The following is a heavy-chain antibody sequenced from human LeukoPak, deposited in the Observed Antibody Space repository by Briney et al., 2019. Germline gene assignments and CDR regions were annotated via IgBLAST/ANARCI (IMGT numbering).Heavy chain of an antibody. CDR3: ARVGVTTVVTRFDY. D-gene: IGHD4-23*01. V-gene: IGHV4-61*02. Sequence: PSETLSLTCTVTNGSISSDTYFWSWIRQPAGKGLEWIGRMSSSGISTYSPSLKSRVTISIDTSRNQFSLKLSSVTAADTAVYYCARVGVTTVVTRFDYWGQGTLVTVSS. CDR1: NGSISSDTYF. J-gene: IGHJ4*02. CDR2: MSSSGIS.